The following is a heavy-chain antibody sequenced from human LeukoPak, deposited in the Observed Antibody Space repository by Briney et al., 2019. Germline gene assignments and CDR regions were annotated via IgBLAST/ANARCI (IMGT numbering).Heavy chain of an antibody. Sequence: SETLSLTCTISGGSISSYYWSWIRQPPGKGLEWIGYIYYSGSTNYNPSLKSRVTISVDTSKNQFSLKLSSVTAADTAVYYCAGYPTYRGVEPYDYWGQGTLVTVSS. CDR1: GGSISSYY. CDR3: AGYPTYRGVEPYDY. V-gene: IGHV4-59*01. J-gene: IGHJ4*02. CDR2: IYYSGST. D-gene: IGHD1-1*01.